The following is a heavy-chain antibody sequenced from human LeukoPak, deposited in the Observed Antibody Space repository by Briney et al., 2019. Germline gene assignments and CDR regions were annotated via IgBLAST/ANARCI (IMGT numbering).Heavy chain of an antibody. D-gene: IGHD3-3*01. Sequence: PGGSLRLSCAASGFTFDDYAMHWVRQAPGKGLEWVSGISWNSGSIGYADSVKGRFTISRDNAKNSLYLQMNSLRAEDTALYYCAKDRERFLEWYPIGEAFDIWGQGTMVTVSS. CDR3: AKDRERFLEWYPIGEAFDI. CDR1: GFTFDDYA. V-gene: IGHV3-9*01. J-gene: IGHJ3*02. CDR2: ISWNSGSI.